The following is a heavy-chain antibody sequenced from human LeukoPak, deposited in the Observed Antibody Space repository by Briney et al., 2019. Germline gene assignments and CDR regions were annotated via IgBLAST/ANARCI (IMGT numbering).Heavy chain of an antibody. D-gene: IGHD3-22*01. CDR2: IIPIVGTA. Sequence: SVKVSCKASGGTFSSYAISWVRQAPGQGLEWMGGIIPIVGTANYAQKFQGRVTITADESTSTAYMELSSLRSEDTAVYYCARSYDSSGLYYGMDVWGQGTTVIVSS. CDR3: ARSYDSSGLYYGMDV. CDR1: GGTFSSYA. V-gene: IGHV1-69*13. J-gene: IGHJ6*02.